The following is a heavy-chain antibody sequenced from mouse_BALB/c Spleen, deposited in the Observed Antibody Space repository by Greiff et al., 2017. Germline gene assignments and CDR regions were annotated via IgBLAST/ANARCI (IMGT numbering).Heavy chain of an antibody. CDR3: ARGDGYYGGFAY. V-gene: IGHV1-54*01. D-gene: IGHD2-3*01. Sequence: QVQMQQSGAELVRPGTSVKVSCKASGYAFTNYLIEWVKQRPGQGLEWIGVINPGSGGTNYNEKFKGKATLTADKSSSTAYMQLSSLTSDDSAVYFCARGDGYYGGFAYWGQGTLVTVSA. J-gene: IGHJ3*01. CDR1: GYAFTNYL. CDR2: INPGSGGT.